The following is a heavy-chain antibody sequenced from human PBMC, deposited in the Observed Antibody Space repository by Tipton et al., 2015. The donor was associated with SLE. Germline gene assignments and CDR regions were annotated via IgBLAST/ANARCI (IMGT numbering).Heavy chain of an antibody. J-gene: IGHJ4*02. V-gene: IGHV3-23*01. CDR1: GFTFSSYA. CDR3: ARDRRVGWELPIFDY. CDR2: ISGSGGST. D-gene: IGHD1-26*01. Sequence: GSLRLSCAASGFTFSSYAMSWVRQAPGKGLEWVSAISGSGGSTYYADSVKGRFTISRDNSKNTLYLQMNSLRAEDTAVYYCARDRRVGWELPIFDYWGQGTLVTVSS.